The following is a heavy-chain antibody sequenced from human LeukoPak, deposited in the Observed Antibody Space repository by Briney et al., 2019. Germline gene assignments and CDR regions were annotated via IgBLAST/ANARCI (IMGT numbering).Heavy chain of an antibody. CDR1: GFTVSSNY. CDR3: ARASQWLAFDD. Sequence: PGGSLRLSCAASGFTVSSNYMSWVRQAPGKGLEWVSVIYSGGSTYYADSVKGRFTISSDNSKNTLYLQMNSLRVEDTAVYFCARASQWLAFDDWGQGTLVTVSS. CDR2: IYSGGST. D-gene: IGHD6-19*01. J-gene: IGHJ4*02. V-gene: IGHV3-66*01.